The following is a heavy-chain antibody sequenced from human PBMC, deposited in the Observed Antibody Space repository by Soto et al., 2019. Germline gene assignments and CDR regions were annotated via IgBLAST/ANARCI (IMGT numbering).Heavy chain of an antibody. Sequence: GGSLRLSCAASGFTFSSYWMSWVRQAPGKGLEWVANIKQDGSEKYYVDSVKGRFTISRDNAKNSLYLQMNSLRAEDTAVYYCAPDPKVLRFLEWLGESSGYYYMDVWGKGTTVTVSS. D-gene: IGHD3-3*01. CDR1: GFTFSSYW. CDR3: APDPKVLRFLEWLGESSGYYYMDV. V-gene: IGHV3-7*01. CDR2: IKQDGSEK. J-gene: IGHJ6*03.